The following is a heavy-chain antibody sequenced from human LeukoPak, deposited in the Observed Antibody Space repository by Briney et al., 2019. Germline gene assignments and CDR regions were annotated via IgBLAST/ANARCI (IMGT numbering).Heavy chain of an antibody. Sequence: ASVNVSCKASAYTFTDYYVHWVRQAPGQGLEWMGRINPSSGDTNYAQNFQGRVTMTRDTSTSTAYMELSRLRSDDTAVYYCATTSGYFYYWGQGTLVTVSS. CDR2: INPSSGDT. CDR3: ATTSGYFYY. D-gene: IGHD1-26*01. J-gene: IGHJ4*02. CDR1: AYTFTDYY. V-gene: IGHV1-2*06.